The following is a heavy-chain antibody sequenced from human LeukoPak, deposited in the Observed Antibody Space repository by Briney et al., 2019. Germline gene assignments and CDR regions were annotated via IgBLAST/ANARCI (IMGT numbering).Heavy chain of an antibody. D-gene: IGHD4-17*01. CDR2: ISSTGGTT. CDR3: ARVQSTVTNGAHYYYFYMDV. V-gene: IGHV3-23*01. Sequence: PGGSLRLSCAASGITFSSYGMSWVRQAPGKGLEWVSSISSTGGTTYYADSVKGRFSISRDNAKNLLYLQMNSLRADDTAIYYCARVQSTVTNGAHYYYFYMDVWGEGTTGIVSS. J-gene: IGHJ6*03. CDR1: GITFSSYG.